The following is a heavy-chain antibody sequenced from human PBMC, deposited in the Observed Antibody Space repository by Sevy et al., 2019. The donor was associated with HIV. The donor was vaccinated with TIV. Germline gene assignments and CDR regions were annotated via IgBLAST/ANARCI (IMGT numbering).Heavy chain of an antibody. D-gene: IGHD3-10*01. J-gene: IGHJ5*02. Sequence: ASVKVSCKASGYNFDGYGISWVRQAPGQGLEWMGRIGVYNGNKKYAQKFQDRATMTTDISTSTAYMELRSLKFDDTAVYFCARISTVRGKFNWFDPWGQGTLVTVSS. V-gene: IGHV1-18*01. CDR3: ARISTVRGKFNWFDP. CDR2: IGVYNGNK. CDR1: GYNFDGYG.